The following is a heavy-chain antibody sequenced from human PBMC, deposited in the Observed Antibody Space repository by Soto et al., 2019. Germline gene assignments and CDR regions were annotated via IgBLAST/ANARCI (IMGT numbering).Heavy chain of an antibody. Sequence: GGSLRLSCAASGFTFSSYGMHWVRQAPGKGLEWVAVISYDGSNKYYADSVKGRFTISRDNSKNTLYLQMNSLRAEDTAVYYCAKGILRIAVAGLYGMDVWGQGTTVTVSS. J-gene: IGHJ6*02. CDR3: AKGILRIAVAGLYGMDV. V-gene: IGHV3-30*18. CDR1: GFTFSSYG. CDR2: ISYDGSNK. D-gene: IGHD6-19*01.